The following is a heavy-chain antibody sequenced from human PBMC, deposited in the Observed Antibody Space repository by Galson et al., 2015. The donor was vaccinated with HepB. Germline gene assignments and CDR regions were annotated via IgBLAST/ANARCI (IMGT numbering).Heavy chain of an antibody. CDR2: IHSGGTT. Sequence: SLRLSCAASGFIVSTDYMTWVRQAPGRGLDWVAVIHSGGTTYYAGSVKGRCTISRDDSKNIIYLRMNSLRAEDTAVYYCALGRGYYGMDVWGQGTTVTVS. J-gene: IGHJ6*02. CDR3: ALGRGYYGMDV. CDR1: GFIVSTDY. D-gene: IGHD2-15*01. V-gene: IGHV3-53*01.